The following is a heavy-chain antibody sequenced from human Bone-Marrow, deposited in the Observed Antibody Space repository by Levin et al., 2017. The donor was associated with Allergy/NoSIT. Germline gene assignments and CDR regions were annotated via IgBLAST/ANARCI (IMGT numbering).Heavy chain of an antibody. CDR3: AKAPSGTGWDCFDY. D-gene: IGHD3/OR15-3a*01. J-gene: IGHJ4*02. Sequence: GGSLRLSCAASGFTFDDYAMHWVRQAPGKGLEWVSGIHWNSGVIVYADSVKGRFTISRDNAKNSLYLQMNSLRPEDTAFYYCAKAPSGTGWDCFDYWGQGALVTVSS. V-gene: IGHV3-9*01. CDR1: GFTFDDYA. CDR2: IHWNSGVI.